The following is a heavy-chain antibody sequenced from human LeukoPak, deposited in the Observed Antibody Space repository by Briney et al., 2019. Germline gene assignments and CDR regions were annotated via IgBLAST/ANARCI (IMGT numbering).Heavy chain of an antibody. D-gene: IGHD1-1*01. CDR2: INPNSGGT. V-gene: IGHV1-2*02. J-gene: IGHJ4*02. CDR3: ARDTWNDLHYFDY. Sequence: ASVKVSCKASGYTFTGHYMHWVRQAPGQGLEWMGWINPNSGGTNYAQKFQGRVTMTRDTSISTAYMELSRLRSDDTAVCYCARDTWNDLHYFDYWGQGTLVTVSS. CDR1: GYTFTGHY.